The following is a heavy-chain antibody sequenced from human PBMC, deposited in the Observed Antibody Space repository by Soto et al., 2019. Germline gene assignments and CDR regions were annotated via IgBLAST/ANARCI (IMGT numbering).Heavy chain of an antibody. CDR3: ARDRRCLLDSSGYYYRVAFDI. V-gene: IGHV1-69*13. CDR2: IIPIFGTA. Sequence: SVKVSCKASGGTFSSYAISWVRQAPGQGLEWMGGIIPIFGTANYAQKFQGRVTITAXXXXXXXXXXXXXXXXGDTAVYYCARDRRCLLDSSGYYYRVAFDIWGQGTMVTVSS. J-gene: IGHJ3*02. CDR1: GGTFSSYA. D-gene: IGHD3-22*01.